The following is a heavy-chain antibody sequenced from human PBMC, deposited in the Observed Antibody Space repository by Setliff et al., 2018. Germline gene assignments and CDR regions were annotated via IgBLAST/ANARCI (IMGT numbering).Heavy chain of an antibody. CDR2: IYPRDSDV. V-gene: IGHV5-51*01. Sequence: PGESLKISCQASGYSFTSQWIGWVRQTPERGLEWIGIIYPRDSDVQYNPSFEGHISIATDNSISTAYLQWSNLKTSDTAIYYCARPGYCSSTSCSGAFDIWGQGTMVTVSS. CDR3: ARPGYCSSTSCSGAFDI. J-gene: IGHJ3*02. CDR1: GYSFTSQW. D-gene: IGHD2-2*01.